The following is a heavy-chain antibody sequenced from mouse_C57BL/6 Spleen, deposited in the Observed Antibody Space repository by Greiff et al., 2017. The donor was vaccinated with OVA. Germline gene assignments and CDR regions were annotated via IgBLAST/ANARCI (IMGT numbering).Heavy chain of an antibody. CDR2: IYPGDGDT. Sequence: QVQLKQPGAELVKPGASVKMSCKASGYTFTSYWITWVKQRPGQGLEWIGRIYPGDGDTNYNGKFKGKATLTADKSSSTAYMQLSSLTSEDSAVYFCARSPFITTVVATDYFDYWGQGTTLTVSS. CDR1: GYTFTSYW. V-gene: IGHV1-82*01. J-gene: IGHJ2*01. CDR3: ARSPFITTVVATDYFDY. D-gene: IGHD1-1*01.